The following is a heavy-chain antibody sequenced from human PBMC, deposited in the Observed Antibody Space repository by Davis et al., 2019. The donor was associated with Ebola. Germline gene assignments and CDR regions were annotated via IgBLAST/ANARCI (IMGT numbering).Heavy chain of an antibody. CDR2: IYYSGST. CDR1: GGSISSSSYY. CDR3: ASPSILYWWGFDY. J-gene: IGHJ4*02. Sequence: MPGGSLRLSCTVSGGSISSSSYYWGWIRQPPGKGLEWIGSIYYSGSTYYNPSLKSRVTISVDTSKNQFSLKLSSVTAADTAVYYCASPSILYWWGFDYWGQGTLVTVSS. D-gene: IGHD2-8*02. V-gene: IGHV4-39*01.